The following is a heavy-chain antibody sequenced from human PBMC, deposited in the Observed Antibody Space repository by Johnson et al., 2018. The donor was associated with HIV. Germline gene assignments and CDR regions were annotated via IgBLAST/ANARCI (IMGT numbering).Heavy chain of an antibody. D-gene: IGHD1-7*01. Sequence: VQLVESGGGLVQPGRSLRLSCAASGFTFDDYAMNWVRQAPGKGLEWVSGISWNSGSIAYADSVKGRFTISRDNAKKSLYLQMNSLRAEDTALYYCTTTKLELMDDAFDIWGQGTMVTVSS. J-gene: IGHJ3*02. CDR1: GFTFDDYA. CDR3: TTTKLELMDDAFDI. V-gene: IGHV3-9*01. CDR2: ISWNSGSI.